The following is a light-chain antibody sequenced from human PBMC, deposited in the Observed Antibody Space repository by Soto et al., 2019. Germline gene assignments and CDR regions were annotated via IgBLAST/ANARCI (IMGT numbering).Light chain of an antibody. Sequence: EIVLTQSPVTLSVSPGERATLSCRASQSISTTLVWYQQKPGQAPRLLIYGASTRATGVPARFSGSGSGTEFTLTISSLQSEDFAVYYCQQYNSWVTFGGGTKVEIK. J-gene: IGKJ4*01. CDR3: QQYNSWVT. V-gene: IGKV3-15*01. CDR1: QSISTT. CDR2: GAS.